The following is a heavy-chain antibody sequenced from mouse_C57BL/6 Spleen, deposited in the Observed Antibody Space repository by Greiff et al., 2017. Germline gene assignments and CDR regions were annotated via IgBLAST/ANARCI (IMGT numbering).Heavy chain of an antibody. CDR3: ANAKGDYAMDY. Sequence: VHLVESGPELVKPGASVKISCKASGYAFSSSWMNWVKQRPGKGLEWIGRIYPGDGDTNYNGKFKGKATLTADKSSSTAYMQLSSLTSEDSAVYFCANAKGDYAMDYWGQGTSVTVSS. CDR2: IYPGDGDT. D-gene: IGHD6-1*01. J-gene: IGHJ4*01. V-gene: IGHV1-82*01. CDR1: GYAFSSSW.